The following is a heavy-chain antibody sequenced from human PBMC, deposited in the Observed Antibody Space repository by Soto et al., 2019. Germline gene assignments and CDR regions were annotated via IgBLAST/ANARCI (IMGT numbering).Heavy chain of an antibody. D-gene: IGHD5-12*01. CDR1: GGTFSGYY. J-gene: IGHJ4*02. V-gene: IGHV4-34*01. Sequence: SETLSLTCAVYGGTFSGYYWSWIRQPPGKGLEWIGEINHSGSTNYNPSLKSRVTISVDTSKNQFSLKLSSVTAADTAVYYCARTGGYELDYWGQGTLVTVSS. CDR2: INHSGST. CDR3: ARTGGYELDY.